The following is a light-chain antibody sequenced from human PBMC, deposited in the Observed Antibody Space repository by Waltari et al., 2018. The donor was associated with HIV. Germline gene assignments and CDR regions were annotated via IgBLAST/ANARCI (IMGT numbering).Light chain of an antibody. CDR3: QQYGTSPPWYS. J-gene: IGKJ2*01. CDR1: QSVSSSY. V-gene: IGKV3-20*01. CDR2: GGS. Sequence: EIVLTQSPGTLSLSPGERATLSCRASQSVSSSYLAGDQQKPGRSPRRLIYGGSNSATVIPDRFRSGGSGADFTPIITRLVPEDVAVDYCQQYGTSPPWYSFGQGTKLE.